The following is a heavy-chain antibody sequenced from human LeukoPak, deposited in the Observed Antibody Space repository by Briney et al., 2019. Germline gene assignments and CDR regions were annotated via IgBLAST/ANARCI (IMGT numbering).Heavy chain of an antibody. Sequence: ASVKVSCKASGYTFTSYDINWVRQATGQGLEWMGWMNPNSGNTGYAQKFQGRVTITRNTSISTAYMELSSLRSEDTAVYYCAREGAYSSGWRSKFWFDPWGQGTLVTVSA. CDR1: GYTFTSYD. CDR2: MNPNSGNT. CDR3: AREGAYSSGWRSKFWFDP. V-gene: IGHV1-8*03. J-gene: IGHJ5*02. D-gene: IGHD6-19*01.